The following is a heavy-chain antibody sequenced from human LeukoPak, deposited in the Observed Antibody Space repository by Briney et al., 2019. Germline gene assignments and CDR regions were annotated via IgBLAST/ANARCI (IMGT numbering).Heavy chain of an antibody. CDR1: GFTFSSYS. J-gene: IGHJ1*01. Sequence: GGSLRLSCAASGFTFSSYSMNWVRQAPGKGLEWVSYISSSSSTICYADSVKGRFTISRDNAKNSLYLQMNSLRAEDTALYYCAKRSSSSREYFQHWGQGTLVTVSS. CDR2: ISSSSSTI. D-gene: IGHD6-13*01. V-gene: IGHV3-48*04. CDR3: AKRSSSSREYFQH.